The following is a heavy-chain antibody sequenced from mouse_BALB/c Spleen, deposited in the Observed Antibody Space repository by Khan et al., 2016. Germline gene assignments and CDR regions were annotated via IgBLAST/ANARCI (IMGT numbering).Heavy chain of an antibody. CDR2: INTHTGVP. D-gene: IGHD2-3*01. CDR3: ARGDGYIYAMDS. J-gene: IGHJ4*01. Sequence: QIQLVQSGPELKKPGETVRISCKASGYTFTTAGIQWVQKMPGKGLKWIGWINTHTGVPKYAEDFTGRFAFSLETSASTAYLQISNLKNEDMAMYFCARGDGYIYAMDSWGQGTSVTVSS. V-gene: IGHV9-4*02. CDR1: GYTFTTAG.